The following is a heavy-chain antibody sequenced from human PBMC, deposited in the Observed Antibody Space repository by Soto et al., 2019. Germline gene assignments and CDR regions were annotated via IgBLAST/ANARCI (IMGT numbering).Heavy chain of an antibody. D-gene: IGHD5-12*01. V-gene: IGHV4-34*02. J-gene: IGHJ4*02. CDR2: INNSGST. Sequence: QVQLQQWGAGLLKPSETLSLTCAVYGESFSGYYWCWIRQPPGKGLEWIGEINNSGSTNYNPSLKSRVTMSVDTSKNQFSLKLSSVTAADTAMYYCAGNIVATISSFDYWGQGTLVTVSS. CDR3: AGNIVATISSFDY. CDR1: GESFSGYY.